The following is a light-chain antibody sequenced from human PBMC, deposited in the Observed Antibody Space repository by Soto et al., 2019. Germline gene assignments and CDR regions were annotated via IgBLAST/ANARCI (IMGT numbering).Light chain of an antibody. CDR1: QSISSY. J-gene: IGKJ1*01. V-gene: IGKV1-39*01. Sequence: DIQMTQSPSSLSASVGDRVTITCRASQSISSYLNWYQQKPGKAPKLLIYAASSLQSGVPSRFSGSGSGTGFTLTISSLQPADFATYYCQQSYSTTRRTGGQGPKVEIK. CDR2: AAS. CDR3: QQSYSTTRRT.